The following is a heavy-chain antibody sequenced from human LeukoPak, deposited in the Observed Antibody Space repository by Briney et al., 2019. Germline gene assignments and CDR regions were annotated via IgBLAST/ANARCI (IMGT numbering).Heavy chain of an antibody. CDR1: GYTFTSYD. CDR2: MNPNSGNT. CDR3: ARARDFYDSSGYVRGFDY. Sequence: ASVKVSCKASGYTFTSYDINWVRQATGQGLEWMGWMNPNSGNTGYARKFQGRVTMTRSTSISTAYMELSSLRSEDMAVYYCARARDFYDSSGYVRGFDYWGQGTLVTVSS. D-gene: IGHD3-22*01. V-gene: IGHV1-8*01. J-gene: IGHJ4*02.